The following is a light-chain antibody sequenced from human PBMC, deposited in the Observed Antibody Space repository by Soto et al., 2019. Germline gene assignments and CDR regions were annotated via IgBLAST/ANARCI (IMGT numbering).Light chain of an antibody. J-gene: IGLJ3*02. CDR1: SSNIGAGYD. Sequence: LTQPPSVSGAPGQRVTISCTGSSSNIGAGYDVHWYQQLPGTAPKLLIYGNSNRPSGVPDRFSGSKSGTSASLAITGLQAEDEADYYCQSYDSSLSGSVFGGGTKVTVL. CDR2: GNS. CDR3: QSYDSSLSGSV. V-gene: IGLV1-40*01.